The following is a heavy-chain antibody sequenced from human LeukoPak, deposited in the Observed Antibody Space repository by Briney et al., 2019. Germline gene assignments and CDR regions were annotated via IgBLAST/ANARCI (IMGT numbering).Heavy chain of an antibody. CDR1: GYTFTSYA. V-gene: IGHV1-3*01. Sequence: ASVNVSCKASGYTFTSYAMHWVRQAPGQRLEWMGWINAGNGNTKYSQKFQGRVTITRDTSASTAYMELSSLRSEDTAAYYCARSMVRGDYGKNYLYYYYGMDVWGKGTTVTVSS. D-gene: IGHD3-10*01. J-gene: IGHJ6*04. CDR2: INAGNGNT. CDR3: ARSMVRGDYGKNYLYYYYGMDV.